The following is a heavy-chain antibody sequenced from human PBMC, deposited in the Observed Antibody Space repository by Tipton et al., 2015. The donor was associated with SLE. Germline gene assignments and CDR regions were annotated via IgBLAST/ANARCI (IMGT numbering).Heavy chain of an antibody. CDR3: ASGGYYYDRGFGY. CDR2: IYYSGST. V-gene: IGHV4-59*01. J-gene: IGHJ4*02. CDR1: GGSISSYY. Sequence: LVQSSETLSLTCTVSGGSISSYYWSWIRQPPGKGLEWIGNIYYSGSTNYNPSLKSRVTISVDTSKNQFSLKLSSVTAADTAVYYCASGGYYYDRGFGYWGQGTLVTVSS. D-gene: IGHD3-22*01.